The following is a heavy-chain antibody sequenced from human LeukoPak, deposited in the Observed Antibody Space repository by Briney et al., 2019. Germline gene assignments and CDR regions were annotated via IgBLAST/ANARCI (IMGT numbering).Heavy chain of an antibody. V-gene: IGHV4-34*01. J-gene: IGHJ6*03. CDR1: GGSFSGHY. CDR3: ARGRQDVTMIVVVMTAVSYYLDV. D-gene: IGHD3-22*01. CDR2: MNPSGST. Sequence: TSETLSLTCAVYGGSFSGHYWTWIRQTPGKGLEWIGEMNPSGSTSYNPSLKSRVTISVDTSKNQFSLKLSSVTAADTAVYYCARGRQDVTMIVVVMTAVSYYLDVWGKGTTVTVS.